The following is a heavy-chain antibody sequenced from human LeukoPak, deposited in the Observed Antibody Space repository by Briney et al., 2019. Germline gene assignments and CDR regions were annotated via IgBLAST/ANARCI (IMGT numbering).Heavy chain of an antibody. Sequence: SETLSLTSTVSGGSISSYYWSWIRQPPGKGLEWIGYIYYSGSTNYNPSLKSRVTISVGTSKNQFSLKLSSVTAADTAVYYCARVVVVAANSAFDIWGQGTMVTVSS. V-gene: IGHV4-59*01. CDR1: GGSISSYY. D-gene: IGHD2-15*01. CDR3: ARVVVVAANSAFDI. CDR2: IYYSGST. J-gene: IGHJ3*02.